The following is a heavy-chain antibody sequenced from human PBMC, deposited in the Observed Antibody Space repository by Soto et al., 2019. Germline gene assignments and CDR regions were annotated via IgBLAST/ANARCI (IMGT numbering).Heavy chain of an antibody. Sequence: PGGSLRLSCAASGFTFSNAWMNWVRQAPGKGLEWVGRIKSKTDGGTTDYAAPVKGRFTISRDDSKNTLYLQMNSLKTEDTAVYYCTTDGPLLVEWLFKGPFSTHYYFDYWGQGTLVTVSS. V-gene: IGHV3-15*07. D-gene: IGHD3-3*01. CDR3: TTDGPLLVEWLFKGPFSTHYYFDY. J-gene: IGHJ4*02. CDR2: IKSKTDGGTT. CDR1: GFTFSNAW.